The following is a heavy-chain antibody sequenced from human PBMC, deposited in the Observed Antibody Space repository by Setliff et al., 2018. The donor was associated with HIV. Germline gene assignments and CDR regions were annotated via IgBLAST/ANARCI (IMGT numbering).Heavy chain of an antibody. CDR3: ASPYSSSWYEGWYFDL. Sequence: PSETLSLTCTVSGGSLSSSNYYCGWIRQPPGKGLEWIGSIYYSGSTYYNPSLKSRVTISVDTSKNQFSLKLSSVTAADTAVYYCASPYSSSWYEGWYFDLWGRGTLVTVSS. J-gene: IGHJ2*01. CDR1: GGSLSSSNYY. D-gene: IGHD6-13*01. V-gene: IGHV4-39*01. CDR2: IYYSGST.